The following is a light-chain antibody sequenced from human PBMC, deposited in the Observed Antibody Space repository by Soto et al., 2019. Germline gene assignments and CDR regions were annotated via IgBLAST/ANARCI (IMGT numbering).Light chain of an antibody. CDR3: SSYAGTNNYV. V-gene: IGLV2-8*01. CDR1: SSDVGGYNY. CDR2: EVF. J-gene: IGLJ1*01. Sequence: QSVLTQPPSASESPGQSVTISCTGTSSDVGGYNYVSWYQQHPGKAPKLMIYEVFKRPSGVPDRFSGSKSGNTASLTVSGLQAEDEADYYCSSYAGTNNYVFGTGTK.